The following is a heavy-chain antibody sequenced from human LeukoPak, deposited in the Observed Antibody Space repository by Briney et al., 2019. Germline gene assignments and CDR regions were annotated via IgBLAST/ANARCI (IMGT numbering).Heavy chain of an antibody. CDR1: GGSVTSYY. V-gene: IGHV4-59*08. D-gene: IGHD2-2*01. J-gene: IGHJ4*02. Sequence: SETLSLTCTVSGGSVTSYYCNWVRQPPGRGLEWIGYIYYSGGTNYNPSLESRVTISLDTSKNQFSLKLSSVTAADTAVYYCARVLHCSSTSCYAFDYWGQGTLVTVSS. CDR2: IYYSGGT. CDR3: ARVLHCSSTSCYAFDY.